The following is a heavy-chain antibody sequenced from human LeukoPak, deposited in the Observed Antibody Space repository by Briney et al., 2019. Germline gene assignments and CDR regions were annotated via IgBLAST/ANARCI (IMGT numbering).Heavy chain of an antibody. Sequence: GGSLRLSCAASGFTFSSNYMSWVRQAPGKGLEWVSVIYSGGSTYYSDSVKGRFTISRDNSKNTLYLKMNSLRAEDTAVYYCAKGVHYYDSSGYSYNWFDPWGQGTLVTVSS. CDR1: GFTFSSNY. CDR3: AKGVHYYDSSGYSYNWFDP. D-gene: IGHD3-22*01. CDR2: IYSGGST. V-gene: IGHV3-53*01. J-gene: IGHJ5*02.